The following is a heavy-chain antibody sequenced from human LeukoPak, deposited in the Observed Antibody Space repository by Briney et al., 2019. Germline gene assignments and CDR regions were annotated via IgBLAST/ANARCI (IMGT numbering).Heavy chain of an antibody. V-gene: IGHV4-34*01. CDR3: ARRPKNIVVVPAAILWFDP. D-gene: IGHD2-2*02. CDR2: INHSGST. J-gene: IGHJ5*02. Sequence: PSETLSLTCAVYGGSFSGYYWSWIRQPPGKGLEWIGEINHSGSTNYNPSLKSRVTISVDTSKNQFSLKLSSVTAADTAVYYCARRPKNIVVVPAAILWFDPWGQGTPVTVSS. CDR1: GGSFSGYY.